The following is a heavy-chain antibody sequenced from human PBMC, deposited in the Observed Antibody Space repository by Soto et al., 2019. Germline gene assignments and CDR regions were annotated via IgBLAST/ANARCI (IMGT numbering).Heavy chain of an antibody. J-gene: IGHJ4*02. V-gene: IGHV3-30*02. D-gene: IGHD3-10*01. CDR3: AKDQYFGSGSYYFDY. Sequence: SRDNSKNTLYLQMNSLRTEDTAVYYCAKDQYFGSGSYYFDYWGQGTLVTVSS.